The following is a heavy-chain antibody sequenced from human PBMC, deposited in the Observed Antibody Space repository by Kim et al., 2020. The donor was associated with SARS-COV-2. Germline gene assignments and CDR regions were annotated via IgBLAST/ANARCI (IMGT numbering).Heavy chain of an antibody. Sequence: SETLSLTCTASGGSISSYYWSWIRQPPGKGLEWIGYIYYSGSTNYNPSLKSRVTISVDTSKNQFSLKLSSVTAADTAVYYCARLNPGYYDSSGYRDAFDIWGQGTMVTVSS. J-gene: IGHJ3*02. V-gene: IGHV4-59*08. CDR2: IYYSGST. CDR3: ARLNPGYYDSSGYRDAFDI. D-gene: IGHD3-22*01. CDR1: GGSISSYY.